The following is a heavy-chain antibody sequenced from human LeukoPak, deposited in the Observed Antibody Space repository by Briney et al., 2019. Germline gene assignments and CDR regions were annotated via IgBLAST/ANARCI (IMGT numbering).Heavy chain of an antibody. CDR2: MNPNSDNT. CDR3: ARGPESRLLWFGELSRYYYMDV. J-gene: IGHJ6*03. Sequence: ASVKVSCKASGYTFTSYDINWVRQATGQGLEWMGWMNPNSDNTGYAQKFQGRVTMTRNTSISTAYMELSSLRSEDTAVYYCARGPESRLLWFGELSRYYYMDVWGKGTTVTVSS. CDR1: GYTFTSYD. D-gene: IGHD3-10*01. V-gene: IGHV1-8*01.